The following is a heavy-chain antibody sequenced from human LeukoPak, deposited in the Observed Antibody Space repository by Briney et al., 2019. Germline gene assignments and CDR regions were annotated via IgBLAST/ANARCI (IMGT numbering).Heavy chain of an antibody. D-gene: IGHD3-10*01. CDR3: ARYYSMEYYFDY. J-gene: IGHJ4*02. Sequence: GGSLRLSCAASGFTFSSYAMHWVRQAPGKGLVWVSRINSDGSSTSYADSVKGRFTISRDNAKNTLYLQMNSLRAEDTAVYYCARYYSMEYYFDYWGQGTLVTVSS. CDR1: GFTFSSYA. V-gene: IGHV3-74*01. CDR2: INSDGSST.